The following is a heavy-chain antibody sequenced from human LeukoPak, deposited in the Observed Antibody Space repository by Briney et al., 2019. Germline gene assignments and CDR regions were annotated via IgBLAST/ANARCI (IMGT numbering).Heavy chain of an antibody. CDR1: GFTFSTYS. CDR2: ISSSSSSTI. V-gene: IGHV3-48*01. Sequence: QPGGSLRLSCAASGFTFSTYSMNWVRQAPGKGLEWVSYISSSSSSTIYYVDSVKGRFTISRDNAKNSLYLQMNSLRAEDTAVYYCARGDTAMVLYYFDYWGQGTLVTVSS. CDR3: ARGDTAMVLYYFDY. D-gene: IGHD5-18*01. J-gene: IGHJ4*02.